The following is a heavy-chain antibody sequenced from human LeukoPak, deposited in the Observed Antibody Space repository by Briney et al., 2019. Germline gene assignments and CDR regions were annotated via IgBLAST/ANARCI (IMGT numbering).Heavy chain of an antibody. J-gene: IGHJ4*02. CDR2: IYYSGST. D-gene: IGHD4-23*01. CDR3: ARHRGGNSRWYFDY. Sequence: SETLSLTCTVSGGSISSSSYYWGWIRQPPGKGLEWIGSIYYSGSTYYNPSLKSRVTISVDTSKNQFSLKLSSETAADTAVYYCARHRGGNSRWYFDYWGQGTLVTVSS. CDR1: GGSISSSSYY. V-gene: IGHV4-39*01.